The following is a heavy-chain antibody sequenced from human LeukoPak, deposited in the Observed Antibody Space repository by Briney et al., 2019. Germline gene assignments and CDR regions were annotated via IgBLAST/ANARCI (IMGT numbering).Heavy chain of an antibody. Sequence: QSGGSLRLSCAASGFTFSNYAVHWVRQAPGKGLEWVAVISYDASNEYYTDSVRGRFTISRDNSKNTLYLQMNSLRAEDTAVYYCARGLDYGDYSVVLDLDYWGQGTLVTVSS. D-gene: IGHD4-17*01. CDR3: ARGLDYGDYSVVLDLDY. V-gene: IGHV3-30*04. CDR1: GFTFSNYA. J-gene: IGHJ4*02. CDR2: ISYDASNE.